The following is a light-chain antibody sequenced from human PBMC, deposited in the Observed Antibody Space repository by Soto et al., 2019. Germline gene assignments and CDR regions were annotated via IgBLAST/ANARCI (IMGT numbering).Light chain of an antibody. CDR3: KSCAGSNTYV. V-gene: IGLV2-8*01. J-gene: IGLJ1*01. CDR1: KNDIGVYDF. Sequence: QSVLTQPPSASGSPGQSVTISCPGTKNDIGVYDFVSWYQHHPGKAPRLIIYEVVQRPSGVPDRFSGSKSGNTASLTVSGLQAADEADYFCKSCAGSNTYVFGSGTKVTV. CDR2: EVV.